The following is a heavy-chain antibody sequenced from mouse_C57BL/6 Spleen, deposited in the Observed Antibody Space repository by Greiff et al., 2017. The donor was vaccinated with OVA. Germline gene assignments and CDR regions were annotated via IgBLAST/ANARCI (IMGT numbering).Heavy chain of an antibody. J-gene: IGHJ4*01. Sequence: VKLMESGPGLVQPSQSLSITCTVSGFSLTSYGVHWVRQSPGKGLEWLGVIWSGGSTDSNAAFISRLSISKDNSKSQVFFKMNSLQADDTAIYYCARSSMVTTGGYAMDYWGQGTSVTVSS. CDR2: IWSGGST. V-gene: IGHV2-2*01. D-gene: IGHD2-2*01. CDR3: ARSSMVTTGGYAMDY. CDR1: GFSLTSYG.